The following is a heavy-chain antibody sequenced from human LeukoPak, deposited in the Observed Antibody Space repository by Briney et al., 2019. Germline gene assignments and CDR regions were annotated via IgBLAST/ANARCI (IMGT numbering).Heavy chain of an antibody. Sequence: SETLSLTCTVSGGSISSYYCTWIRQPPGKGLEWIGYIHYSGSTNYNPSLKSRVTISVDTSKNQFSLNLSSVTAADTAVYYCARGSRYYCDSSGYLFDYWGQGTLVTVSS. CDR3: ARGSRYYCDSSGYLFDY. D-gene: IGHD3-22*01. CDR1: GGSISSYY. V-gene: IGHV4-59*01. CDR2: IHYSGST. J-gene: IGHJ4*02.